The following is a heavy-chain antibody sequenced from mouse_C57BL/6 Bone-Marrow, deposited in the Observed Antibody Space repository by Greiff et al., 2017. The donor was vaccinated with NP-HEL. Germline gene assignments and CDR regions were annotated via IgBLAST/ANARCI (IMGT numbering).Heavy chain of an antibody. CDR2: ISTGSSSI. J-gene: IGHJ2*01. V-gene: IGHV5-17*03. CDR1: GFTFSSYG. Sequence: DVMLVESGGGLVKPGGSLKLSCAASGFTFSSYGMHWVRQTPEKGLEWVAYISTGSSSIYYADTVKGRFTISRDNAKNTLFLQMSRLKSEDTAMDYCARRRDFDYWGQGTTLTVSS. CDR3: ARRRDFDY.